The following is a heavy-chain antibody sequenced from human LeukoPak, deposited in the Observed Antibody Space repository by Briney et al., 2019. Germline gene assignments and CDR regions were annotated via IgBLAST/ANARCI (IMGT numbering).Heavy chain of an antibody. D-gene: IGHD3-3*01. J-gene: IGHJ4*02. CDR2: IKQDGSEK. V-gene: IGHV3-7*01. Sequence: PGGSLRLSCAASGFTFSSYWMSWVRQAPGKGLEWVANIKQDGSEKYYVDSVKGRFTTSRDNAKNSLYLQMNSLRAEDAAVYYCARESGKLSIFDHWGQGTLVTVSS. CDR3: ARESGKLSIFDH. CDR1: GFTFSSYW.